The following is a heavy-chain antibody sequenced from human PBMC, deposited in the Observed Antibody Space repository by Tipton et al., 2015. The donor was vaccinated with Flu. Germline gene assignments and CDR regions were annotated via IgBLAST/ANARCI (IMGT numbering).Heavy chain of an antibody. Sequence: SLRLSCAASGFTFSSYAMHWVRQAPGKGLVWVAVISYDGSNKYYADSVKGRFTISRDNSKNTLYLQMNSLRAEDTAVYYCARVSSDRSGGYSLGTDYWGQGTLVPVSS. D-gene: IGHD3-10*01. CDR2: ISYDGSNK. J-gene: IGHJ4*02. CDR3: ARVSSDRSGGYSLGTDY. V-gene: IGHV3-30-3*01. CDR1: GFTFSSYA.